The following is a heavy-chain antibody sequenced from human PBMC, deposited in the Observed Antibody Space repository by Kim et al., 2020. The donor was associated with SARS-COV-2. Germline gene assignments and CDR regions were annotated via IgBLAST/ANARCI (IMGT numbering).Heavy chain of an antibody. J-gene: IGHJ4*02. Sequence: GGSLRLSCAASGFTFSSYWMSWVRQAPGKGLEWVANIKQDGSEKYYVDSVKGRFTISRDNAKNSLYLQMNSLRAEDTAVYYCAREIPRGYCSSTSCYASFDYWGQGTLVTVSS. CDR1: GFTFSSYW. CDR3: AREIPRGYCSSTSCYASFDY. V-gene: IGHV3-7*01. CDR2: IKQDGSEK. D-gene: IGHD2-2*01.